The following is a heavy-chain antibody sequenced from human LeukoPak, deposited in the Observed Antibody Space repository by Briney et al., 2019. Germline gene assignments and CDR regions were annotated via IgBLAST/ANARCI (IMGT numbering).Heavy chain of an antibody. Sequence: GGSLRLSCAASGFTFSSYWVSWVRQAPGKGLEWVANIKQDGSEKYYVDSVKGRFTISRDNAKNSLYLQMNSLRAEDTAVYYCARGDYGGNSGGYFDYWGQGTLVTVSS. D-gene: IGHD4-23*01. CDR1: GFTFSSYW. CDR2: IKQDGSEK. J-gene: IGHJ4*02. V-gene: IGHV3-7*03. CDR3: ARGDYGGNSGGYFDY.